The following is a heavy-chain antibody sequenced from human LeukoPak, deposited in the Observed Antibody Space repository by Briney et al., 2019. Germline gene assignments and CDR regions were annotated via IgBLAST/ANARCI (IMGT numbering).Heavy chain of an antibody. CDR1: GGSISSSAYY. CDR2: IDYRGSA. D-gene: IGHD3-10*01. CDR3: AKEGTSH. J-gene: IGHJ1*01. V-gene: IGHV4-39*07. Sequence: SETLALTCTVSGGSISSSAYYWSWVRQSPGKGLQWMGTIDYRGSAYYSPSLKSRLTIAIDTSKNQFSLKLNSVTAADSAIYYCAKEGTSHWGEGPLVIVSS.